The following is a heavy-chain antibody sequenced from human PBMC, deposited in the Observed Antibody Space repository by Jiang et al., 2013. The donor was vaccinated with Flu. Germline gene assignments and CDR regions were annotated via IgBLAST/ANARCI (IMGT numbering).Heavy chain of an antibody. CDR2: INPNSGGT. D-gene: IGHD1-26*01. J-gene: IGHJ3*02. V-gene: IGHV1-2*02. CDR3: AVVGATTEDDAFDI. Sequence: YYMHWVRQAPGQGLEWMGWINPNSGGTNYAQKFQGRVTMTRDTSISTAYMELSRLRSDDTAVYYCAVVGATTEDDAFDIWGQGTMVTVSS. CDR1: YY.